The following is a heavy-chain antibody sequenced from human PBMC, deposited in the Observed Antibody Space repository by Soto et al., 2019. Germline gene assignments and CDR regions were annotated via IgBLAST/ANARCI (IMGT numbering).Heavy chain of an antibody. CDR1: GFTFSSYS. V-gene: IGHV3-21*01. D-gene: IGHD5-18*01. Sequence: EVQLVESGGGLVKPGGSLRLSCAASGFTFSSYSMNWVRQAPGKGLEWVSSISSSSSYIYYADSVKGRFTISRDNAKNSQYLQRKHLRAEDAAVYCCGRVDFPGYSYGWLAYWCQGSLVTAS. CDR2: ISSSSSYI. J-gene: IGHJ4*02. CDR3: GRVDFPGYSYGWLAY.